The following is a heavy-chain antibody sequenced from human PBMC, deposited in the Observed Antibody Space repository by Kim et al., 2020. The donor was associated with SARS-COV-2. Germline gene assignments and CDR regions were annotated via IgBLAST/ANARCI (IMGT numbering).Heavy chain of an antibody. Sequence: SETLSLTCAVYGGSFSGYYWSWIRQPPGKGLEWIGEINHSGSTNYNPSLKSRVTISVDTSKNQFSLKLSSVTAADTAVYYCARRRVTANYYGMDVWGQGT. CDR1: GGSFSGYY. J-gene: IGHJ6*02. CDR3: ARRRVTANYYGMDV. D-gene: IGHD2-21*02. V-gene: IGHV4-34*01. CDR2: INHSGST.